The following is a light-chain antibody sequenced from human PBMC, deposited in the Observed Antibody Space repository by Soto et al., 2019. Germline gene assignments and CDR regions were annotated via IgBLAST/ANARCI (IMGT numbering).Light chain of an antibody. CDR2: GAS. Sequence: EIVVTQSPGTLSLSPGERATLSCRASQSVSSNYLAWYQQKPGPAPRLLIYGASSRSSDILYMFSCSVSGTDFTLLISRLEPEELAMYYFKQYGSTPFTFGPGTKVDVK. V-gene: IGKV3-20*01. J-gene: IGKJ3*01. CDR1: QSVSSNY. CDR3: KQYGSTPFT.